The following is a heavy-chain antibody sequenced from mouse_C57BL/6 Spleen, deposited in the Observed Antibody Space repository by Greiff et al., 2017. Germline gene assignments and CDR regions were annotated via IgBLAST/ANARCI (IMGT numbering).Heavy chain of an antibody. CDR2: IRNKANGYTT. CDR3: ARYMLDYPVDF. D-gene: IGHD2-4*01. Sequence: EVKLVESGGGLVQPGGSLSLSCAASGFTFTDYYMSWVRQPPGKALEGLGFIRNKANGYTTEYSASVKGRFTISRDNSQSILYLQMNALRAEDSATYYCARYMLDYPVDFWGQGTTLTVSS. CDR1: GFTFTDYY. V-gene: IGHV7-3*01. J-gene: IGHJ2*01.